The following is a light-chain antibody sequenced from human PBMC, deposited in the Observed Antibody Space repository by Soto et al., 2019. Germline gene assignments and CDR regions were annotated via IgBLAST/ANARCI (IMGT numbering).Light chain of an antibody. Sequence: EIALTQSPGTLSLSPGERATLSCRASQSVSTCFAWYQQKPGQAPRLLIYDISNRATGIPDRFSGSGSGTDFTLTISRLEPEDFAVYYCQQYGTSPTFGQGTRLEIK. CDR2: DIS. J-gene: IGKJ5*01. V-gene: IGKV3-20*01. CDR1: QSVSTCF. CDR3: QQYGTSPT.